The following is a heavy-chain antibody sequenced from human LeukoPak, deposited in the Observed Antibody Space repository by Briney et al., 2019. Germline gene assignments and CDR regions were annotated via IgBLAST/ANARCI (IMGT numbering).Heavy chain of an antibody. CDR2: TYYRSKWYN. CDR1: EDRVTGDRAA. V-gene: IGHV6-1*01. J-gene: IGHJ3*02. CDR3: ASSGCHDAFDI. Sequence: SQTLSLTCAIYEDRVTGDRAAWIGIRQSPSIKLKWLGRTYYRSKWYNDYAVSVKSRITINPDTSKNQFSLQLTSVTPEDTAVYYCASSGCHDAFDIWGQGTMVTVSS.